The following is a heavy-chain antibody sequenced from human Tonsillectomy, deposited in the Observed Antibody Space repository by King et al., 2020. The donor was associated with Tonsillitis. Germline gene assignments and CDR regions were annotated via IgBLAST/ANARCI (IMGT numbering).Heavy chain of an antibody. Sequence: VQLVESGGGLVQPGGSLRLSCAASGFTFSSYAMSWVRQAPGKGLEWVSAISGSGVSTYYADSVGGRFTISRGNSKKTLYLQMNSLRAEDTAVYYCAKGFYSGYDTFDYWGQGTLVTVSS. CDR3: AKGFYSGYDTFDY. J-gene: IGHJ4*02. CDR2: ISGSGVST. D-gene: IGHD5-12*01. CDR1: GFTFSSYA. V-gene: IGHV3-23*04.